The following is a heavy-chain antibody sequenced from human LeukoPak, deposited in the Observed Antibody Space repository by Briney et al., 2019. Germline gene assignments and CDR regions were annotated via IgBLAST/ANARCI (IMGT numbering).Heavy chain of an antibody. D-gene: IGHD5-24*01. V-gene: IGHV4-61*05. CDR3: ARQRGGYRLLARYHYYYMDV. J-gene: IGHJ6*03. CDR1: GGSISSSSYY. CDR2: IYYSGST. Sequence: PSETLSLTCTVSGGSISSSSYYWGWIRQPPGKGLEWIGYIYYSGSTNYNPSLKSRVTISVDTSKNQFSLKLSSVTAADTAVYYCARQRGGYRLLARYHYYYMDVWGKGTTVTVSS.